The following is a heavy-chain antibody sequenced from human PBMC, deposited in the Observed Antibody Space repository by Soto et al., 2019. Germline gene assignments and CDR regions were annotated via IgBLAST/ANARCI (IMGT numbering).Heavy chain of an antibody. CDR3: ARDPTGGIVVVVAPYGMDV. Sequence: SVKVSCKASGGTFNSYAISWVRQAPGQGLEWMGGIIPIFGTANYAQKFHGRVTITADESTSTAYMELSSLRSEDTAVYYCARDPTGGIVVVVAPYGMDVWGQGTTVTVSS. J-gene: IGHJ6*02. V-gene: IGHV1-69*13. CDR1: GGTFNSYA. D-gene: IGHD2-15*01. CDR2: IIPIFGTA.